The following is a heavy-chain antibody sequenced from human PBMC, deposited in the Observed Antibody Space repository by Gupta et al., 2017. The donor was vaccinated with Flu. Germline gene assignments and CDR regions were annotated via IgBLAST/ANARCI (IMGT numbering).Heavy chain of an antibody. J-gene: IGHJ4*02. CDR3: AEGDTGNCQGLDH. CDR2: NGFDGSNK. Sequence: SQAPGRGMIWFAVNGFDGSNKSYTEALESRISTSRDDCKNTLYLQMNSLRAADTSVYYCAEGDTGNCQGLDHCGQGTLVTVSS. D-gene: IGHD1-26*01. V-gene: IGHV3-30*02.